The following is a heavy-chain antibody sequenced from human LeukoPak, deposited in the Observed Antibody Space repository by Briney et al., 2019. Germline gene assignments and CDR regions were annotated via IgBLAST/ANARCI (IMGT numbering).Heavy chain of an antibody. CDR1: GFTFSSYA. CDR2: ISSSGSTI. CDR3: ARIDDYVWSRRFDY. V-gene: IGHV3-48*03. Sequence: GGSLRLSCAASGFTFSSYAMSWVRQAPGKGLEWVSYISSSGSTINYGDSVQGRFTISRDNAKNSLYLQMNSLRAEDTAVYYCARIDDYVWSRRFDYWGQGTLVTVSS. D-gene: IGHD3-16*01. J-gene: IGHJ4*02.